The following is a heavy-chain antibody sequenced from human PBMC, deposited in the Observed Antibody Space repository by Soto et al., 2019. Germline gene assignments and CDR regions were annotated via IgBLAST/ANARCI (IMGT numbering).Heavy chain of an antibody. CDR2: IRSKANSCAT. Sequence: GGSRRRSCAASGFTFSCSGMHWVRQASGKGLEWVGRIRSKANSCATAYAASVKGRFTISRDDSKNTAYLQMNSLKTEDTAVYYCTSPYYDFIRMDVWGQGTTVTVSS. J-gene: IGHJ6*02. CDR1: GFTFSCSG. V-gene: IGHV3-73*01. CDR3: TSPYYDFIRMDV. D-gene: IGHD3-3*01.